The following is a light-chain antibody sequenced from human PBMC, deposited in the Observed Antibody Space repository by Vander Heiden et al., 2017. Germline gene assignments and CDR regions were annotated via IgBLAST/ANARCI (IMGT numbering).Light chain of an antibody. Sequence: DTQMTPSPSTLSASVGDRVTITCRASQSISSWLAWYQQKPGKAPKLLIYKASSLESGVPSRFSGSGSGTEFTLTISSRQHDEFATYYCQQYNSYPRTFGQGTKVEIK. CDR2: KAS. V-gene: IGKV1-5*03. CDR1: QSISSW. CDR3: QQYNSYPRT. J-gene: IGKJ1*01.